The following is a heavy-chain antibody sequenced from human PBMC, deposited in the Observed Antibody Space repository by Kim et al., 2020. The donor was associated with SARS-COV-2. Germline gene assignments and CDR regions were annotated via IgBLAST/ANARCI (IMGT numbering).Heavy chain of an antibody. CDR3: ARGGCSSTSCSTHSDY. CDR1: GGSFSGYY. Sequence: SETLSLTCAVYGGSFSGYYWSWIRQPPGKGLEWIGEINHSGSTNYNLSLKSRVTISVDTSKNQFSLKLSSVTAADTAVYYCARGGCSSTSCSTHSDYWG. D-gene: IGHD2-2*01. V-gene: IGHV4-34*01. CDR2: INHSGST. J-gene: IGHJ4*01.